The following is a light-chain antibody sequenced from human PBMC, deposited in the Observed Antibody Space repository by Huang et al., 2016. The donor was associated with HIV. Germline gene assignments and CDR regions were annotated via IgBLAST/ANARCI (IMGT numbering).Light chain of an antibody. J-gene: IGKJ2*01. V-gene: IGKV3-11*01. Sequence: EILLTQSPATLSVSPGQRATLSCRASQSIGRSLAWYQQRPGKAPRRIIYDASNRANDSPAKFSGRGAGTDFTLTISSLEPEDFAVYYCQQRSNWLPYTFGQGTKLEIK. CDR1: QSIGRS. CDR3: QQRSNWLPYT. CDR2: DAS.